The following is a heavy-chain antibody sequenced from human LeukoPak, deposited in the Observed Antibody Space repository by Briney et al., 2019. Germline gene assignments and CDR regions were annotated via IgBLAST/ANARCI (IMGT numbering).Heavy chain of an antibody. CDR2: ISAYSVNT. Sequence: GASLKVSSQASRYTFTSYGISWVRQAPGHGLERFGWISAYSVNTNYAQKLQRTVTMSTDTSTSTAYTELRSLRSDDTAVYYCARRRWELLGGYYYYYYMDVWGKGTTVTVSS. CDR3: ARRRWELLGGYYYYYYMDV. J-gene: IGHJ6*03. V-gene: IGHV1-18*01. CDR1: RYTFTSYG. D-gene: IGHD1-26*01.